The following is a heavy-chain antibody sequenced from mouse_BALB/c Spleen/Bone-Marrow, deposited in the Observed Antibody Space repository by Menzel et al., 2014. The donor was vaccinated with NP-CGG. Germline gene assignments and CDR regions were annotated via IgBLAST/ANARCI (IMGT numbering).Heavy chain of an antibody. V-gene: IGHV1-69*02. D-gene: IGHD2-3*01. J-gene: IGHJ4*01. CDR1: GYTFTSYW. Sequence: QVQLQQSGAELVKPGAPVKLSCKASGYTFTSYWMNWVKQRPGRGLEWIGRIDPSDSETHYNQKFKDKATLTVDKSSSTAYIQLSSLTSEDSAVYYCARALRDGYYYAMDYWGQGTSVTVSS. CDR3: ARALRDGYYYAMDY. CDR2: IDPSDSET.